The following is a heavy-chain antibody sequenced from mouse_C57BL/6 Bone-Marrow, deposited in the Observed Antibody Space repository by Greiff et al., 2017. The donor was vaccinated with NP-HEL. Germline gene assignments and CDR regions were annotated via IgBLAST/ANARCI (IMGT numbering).Heavy chain of an antibody. Sequence: QVQLQQPGAELVKPGASVKVSCKASGYTFTSYWMHWVKQRPGQGLEWIGRIHPSDSDTNYHQKFKGKATLTVDKSSSTAYMQLSILTSEDSAVYYCALYYGSSYRYFDVWGTGTTVTVSS. V-gene: IGHV1-74*01. CDR2: IHPSDSDT. CDR1: GYTFTSYW. D-gene: IGHD1-1*01. CDR3: ALYYGSSYRYFDV. J-gene: IGHJ1*03.